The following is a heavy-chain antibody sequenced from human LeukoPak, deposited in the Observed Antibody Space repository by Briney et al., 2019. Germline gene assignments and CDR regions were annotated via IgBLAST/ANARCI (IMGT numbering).Heavy chain of an antibody. CDR3: ARGQGRPGSGWIHYYYFDY. Sequence: SVKVSCKASGGTFSSYAISWVRQAPGQGLEWVGRIIPIFGTANYAQKFQGRVTITTDESTSTAYMELSSLRSEDTAVYYCARGQGRPGSGWIHYYYFDYWGQGTLVTVSS. V-gene: IGHV1-69*05. CDR1: GGTFSSYA. CDR2: IIPIFGTA. D-gene: IGHD6-19*01. J-gene: IGHJ4*02.